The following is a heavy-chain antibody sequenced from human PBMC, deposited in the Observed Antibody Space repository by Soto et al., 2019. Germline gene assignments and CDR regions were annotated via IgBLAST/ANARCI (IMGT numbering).Heavy chain of an antibody. Sequence: SETLSLTCIVSGDSISSYYWSWVRQPPGKGLEWIGYIYYSGSTDYNPSLKSRVTISVDTSKDQFSLKLRSVTAADTAVYYCARDRGTYLIYAFDIWGQGTMVTVSS. CDR3: ARDRGTYLIYAFDI. J-gene: IGHJ3*02. CDR1: GDSISSYY. CDR2: IYYSGST. D-gene: IGHD1-26*01. V-gene: IGHV4-59*01.